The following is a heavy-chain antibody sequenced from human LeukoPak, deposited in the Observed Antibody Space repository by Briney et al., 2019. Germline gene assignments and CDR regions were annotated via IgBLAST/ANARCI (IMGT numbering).Heavy chain of an antibody. Sequence: GGSLRLSCLASGFTFDNYEMNWVRQAPGKGLEWLSYISSVGSTIYYADSVKGRFTISRDNSKNTLYLQMNSLRAEDTAVYYCARANRGSYSYWGQGTLVTVSS. V-gene: IGHV3-48*03. D-gene: IGHD1-26*01. CDR3: ARANRGSYSY. CDR2: ISSVGSTI. J-gene: IGHJ4*02. CDR1: GFTFDNYE.